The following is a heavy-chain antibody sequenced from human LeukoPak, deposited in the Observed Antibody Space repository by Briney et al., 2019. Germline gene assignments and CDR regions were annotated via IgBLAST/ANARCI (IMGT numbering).Heavy chain of an antibody. CDR3: AKDKDTVVAVASTTPFDY. CDR2: VRYDATNK. CDR1: GFTFSSYG. Sequence: GGSLRLSCAASGFTFSSYGMHWVRQAPGKGLEWVAFVRYDATNKDYADSVKGRFTISRDNSKNTMYLQMNSLRAEDTAVYYCAKDKDTVVAVASTTPFDYWGQGTLVTVSS. V-gene: IGHV3-30*02. D-gene: IGHD2-15*01. J-gene: IGHJ4*02.